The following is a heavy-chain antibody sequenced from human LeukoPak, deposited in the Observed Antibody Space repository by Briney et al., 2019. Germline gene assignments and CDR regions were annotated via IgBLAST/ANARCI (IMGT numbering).Heavy chain of an antibody. CDR2: IYYSGST. J-gene: IGHJ4*02. CDR3: ARGLLSSGSYYPHFDY. Sequence: PSETLSLTCTVSGGSITSGNYYWSWIRQPPGKGLEWIGHIYYSGSTYYNPSLKSRGIISVETSKNQFSLKLSSVTAADTAVYYCARGLLSSGSYYPHFDYWGQGTLVTVSS. V-gene: IGHV4-30-4*01. D-gene: IGHD3-10*02. CDR1: GGSITSGNYY.